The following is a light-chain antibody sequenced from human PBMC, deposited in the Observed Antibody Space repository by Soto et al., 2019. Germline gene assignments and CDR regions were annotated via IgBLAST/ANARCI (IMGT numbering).Light chain of an antibody. CDR3: QSYDSSLSVYV. Sequence: QSVLTQPPSVSGAPGQRVTFSCTGSSSNIGAGFDVHWYQQLPGTAPKLLIYGNNNRPSGVPDRFSGSKSGASASLAIAGLEAEDEADYYCQSYDSSLSVYVFXTGTKVTVL. J-gene: IGLJ1*01. CDR1: SSNIGAGFD. CDR2: GNN. V-gene: IGLV1-40*01.